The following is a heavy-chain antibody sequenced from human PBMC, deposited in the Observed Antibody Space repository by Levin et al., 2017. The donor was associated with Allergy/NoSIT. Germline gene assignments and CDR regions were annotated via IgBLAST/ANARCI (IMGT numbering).Heavy chain of an antibody. D-gene: IGHD3-3*01. CDR1: GYTFTSYD. V-gene: IGHV1-8*01. Sequence: GESLKISCKASGYTFTSYDINWVRQATGQGLEWMGWMNPNSGNTGYAQKFQGRVTMTRNTSISTAYMELSSLRSEDTAVYYCARGGDFWSGYPKRRYYDDGMDGWGQGTTVTVSS. CDR3: ARGGDFWSGYPKRRYYDDGMDG. J-gene: IGHJ6*02. CDR2: MNPNSGNT.